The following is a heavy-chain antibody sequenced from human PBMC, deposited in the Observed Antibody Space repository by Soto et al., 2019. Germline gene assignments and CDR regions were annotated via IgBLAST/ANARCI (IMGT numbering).Heavy chain of an antibody. V-gene: IGHV4-59*08. Sequence: SETLSLTCSVSGGSISSYYWSWIRQPPGKGLEWIGYIYYSGSTNYNPSLKSRVTISVDTSKNQFSLKLSSVTAADTAVYYCARRYGSAIDYWGQGTLVTVSS. CDR2: IYYSGST. D-gene: IGHD1-26*01. J-gene: IGHJ4*02. CDR1: GGSISSYY. CDR3: ARRYGSAIDY.